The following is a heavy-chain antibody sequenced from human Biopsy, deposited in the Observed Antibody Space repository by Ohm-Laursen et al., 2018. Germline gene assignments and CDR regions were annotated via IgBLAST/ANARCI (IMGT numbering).Heavy chain of an antibody. CDR1: GYTFITYY. CDR3: ARDRIGGRGDPPDH. Sequence: GASVKVSRKAFGYTFITYYVNWVRQAPGQGLEWMGKINPSGGSTSYAQKFQGRVTMTRDTSTTTVYMELSSLRSEDTAVYYCARDRIGGRGDPPDHWGQGTLVTVSS. V-gene: IGHV1-46*01. J-gene: IGHJ4*02. D-gene: IGHD3-10*01. CDR2: INPSGGST.